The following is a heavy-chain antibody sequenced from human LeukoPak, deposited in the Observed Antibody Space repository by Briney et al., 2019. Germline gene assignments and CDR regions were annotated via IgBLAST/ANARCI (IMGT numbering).Heavy chain of an antibody. CDR3: ARDTGIAAAGTVRFDP. Sequence: ASVKVSCKASGYTFTSYGISWVRQAPGQGLEWMGGIIPIFGTANYAQKFQGRVTITADESTSTAYMELSSLRSEDTAVYYCARDTGIAAAGTVRFDPWGQGTLVTVSS. CDR2: IIPIFGTA. D-gene: IGHD6-13*01. CDR1: GYTFTSYG. J-gene: IGHJ5*02. V-gene: IGHV1-69*13.